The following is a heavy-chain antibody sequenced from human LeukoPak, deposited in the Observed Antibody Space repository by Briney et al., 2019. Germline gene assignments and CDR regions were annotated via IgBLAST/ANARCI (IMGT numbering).Heavy chain of an antibody. V-gene: IGHV3-21*01. Sequence: PGGSLRLSCAASGFTFSSYSMNWVRQAPGKGLEWVSSISSSSSYIYYADSVKGRFTISRDNAKNSLYLQMNSLRAEDTAVYYCARDRSRITDIVVVPAALYYYYYYGMDVWGQGTTVTVSS. CDR2: ISSSSSYI. J-gene: IGHJ6*02. D-gene: IGHD2-2*01. CDR3: ARDRSRITDIVVVPAALYYYYYYGMDV. CDR1: GFTFSSYS.